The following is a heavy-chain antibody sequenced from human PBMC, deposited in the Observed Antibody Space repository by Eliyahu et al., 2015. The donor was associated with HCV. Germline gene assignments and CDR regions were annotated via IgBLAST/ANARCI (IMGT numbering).Heavy chain of an antibody. J-gene: IGHJ4*02. CDR1: GFTLRNXA. D-gene: IGHD3-10*02. V-gene: IGHV3-23*01. Sequence: EVQLLESGGGLVQPGESLRLTCAASGFTLRNXAMXWVRQAPGKGLEWVSDISGGXETTYYADSVKGRFTISRDNSKSTVYLEMSSLRAEDTAIYYCAKDVNVGGSLWSDGFDLWGQGTLVTVSS. CDR2: ISGGXETT. CDR3: AKDVNVGGSLWSDGFDL.